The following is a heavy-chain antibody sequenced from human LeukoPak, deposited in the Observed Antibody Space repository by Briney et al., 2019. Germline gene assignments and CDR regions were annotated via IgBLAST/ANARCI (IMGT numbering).Heavy chain of an antibody. J-gene: IGHJ6*02. D-gene: IGHD5-18*01. V-gene: IGHV4-59*01. CDR3: ARVFRGYSYPWGMDYYYYGMDV. CDR2: IYFSVST. CDR1: LGSTISYY. Sequence: SETLSLTCTVSLGSTISYYWSCIPQPPGQGLEWIGYIYFSVSTTYNTSPKSRVAISVDTSKNQFSLKLSSVTAADTAVYYCARVFRGYSYPWGMDYYYYGMDVWGQGITVTVSS.